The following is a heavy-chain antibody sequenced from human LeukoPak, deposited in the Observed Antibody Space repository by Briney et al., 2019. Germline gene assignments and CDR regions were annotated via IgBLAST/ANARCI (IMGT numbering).Heavy chain of an antibody. Sequence: PGRSLRLSCAASGFTFSSYGMHWVRQAPGKGLEWVAFIRYDGSNKYYADSVKGRFTVSRDNSKTTLYVQMNSLRAEDTAVYYCARYREGYNGAFDIWGQGTMVTVSS. CDR2: IRYDGSNK. CDR1: GFTFSSYG. J-gene: IGHJ3*02. D-gene: IGHD5-24*01. CDR3: ARYREGYNGAFDI. V-gene: IGHV3-30*02.